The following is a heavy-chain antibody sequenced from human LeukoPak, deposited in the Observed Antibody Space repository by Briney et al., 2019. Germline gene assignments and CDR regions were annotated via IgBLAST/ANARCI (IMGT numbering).Heavy chain of an antibody. CDR3: AKDQGVSYYDFWSGYGFDP. V-gene: IGHV3-23*01. Sequence: GGSLRLSCAASGFTFSSYAMSWVRQAPGKGLEWVSAISGSGGSTYYADSVKGRFTISRDSSKNTLYLQMNSLRAEDTAVYYCAKDQGVSYYDFWSGYGFDPWGQGTLVTVSS. D-gene: IGHD3-3*01. J-gene: IGHJ5*02. CDR1: GFTFSSYA. CDR2: ISGSGGST.